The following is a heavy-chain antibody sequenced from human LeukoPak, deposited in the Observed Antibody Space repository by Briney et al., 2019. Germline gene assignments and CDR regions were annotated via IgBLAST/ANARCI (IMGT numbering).Heavy chain of an antibody. V-gene: IGHV3-74*01. CDR3: ASYLTSIPSGMDV. CDR1: GFTFSSYW. J-gene: IGHJ6*02. Sequence: GGSLRLSCAASGFTFSSYWMHWLRQAPGKGLVWASRISTDGSSTSYAESVKGRFTISRDNGKNTLYLQMNSLRAEDTAVYYCASYLTSIPSGMDVWGQGTTVTVSS. D-gene: IGHD2/OR15-2a*01. CDR2: ISTDGSST.